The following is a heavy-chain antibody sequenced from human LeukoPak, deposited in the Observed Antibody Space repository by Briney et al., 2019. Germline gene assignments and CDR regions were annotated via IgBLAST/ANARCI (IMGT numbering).Heavy chain of an antibody. CDR1: GYSFTSYG. D-gene: IGHD5-18*01. J-gene: IGHJ4*02. Sequence: DSVKVSCKASGYSFTSYGITWVRQAPGQGLEWMGWISTYDGNANYAQKLQGRVTMTTDTSTITAYMELRSLRSDDTAVYYCARAPSGFTYGPGDHWGQGTLVTVSS. CDR3: ARAPSGFTYGPGDH. CDR2: ISTYDGNA. V-gene: IGHV1-18*01.